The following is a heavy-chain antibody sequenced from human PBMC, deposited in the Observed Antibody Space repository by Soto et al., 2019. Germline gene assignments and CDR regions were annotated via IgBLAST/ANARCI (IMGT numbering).Heavy chain of an antibody. V-gene: IGHV3-23*01. J-gene: IGHJ4*02. CDR1: GFIFSDYA. Sequence: EVQLLESGGGLVQPGGSLRLSCAASGFIFSDYAMSWVRQAPGKGLEWVSALSGSGGSTYYADSVKGRFTISRDNSKNTLYLQMNSLRAEDTAVYYCAKKPGYYYDSSGYLVYWGQGTLVTVSS. CDR3: AKKPGYYYDSSGYLVY. CDR2: LSGSGGST. D-gene: IGHD3-22*01.